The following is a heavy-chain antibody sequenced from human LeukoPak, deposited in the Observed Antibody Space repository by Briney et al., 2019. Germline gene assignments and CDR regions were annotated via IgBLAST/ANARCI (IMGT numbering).Heavy chain of an antibody. CDR3: LVEGGDAFDI. J-gene: IGHJ3*02. D-gene: IGHD2-8*02. Sequence: GESLKISCKGSGNDFTNYWIGWVRQMPGGSLEWIGIIYPSDSDTKYSPSLQGQVTISADKSISTAYLQWSSLKASDTAMYYCLVEGGDAFDIWGQGTMVTVSS. CDR1: GNDFTNYW. CDR2: IYPSDSDT. V-gene: IGHV5-51*01.